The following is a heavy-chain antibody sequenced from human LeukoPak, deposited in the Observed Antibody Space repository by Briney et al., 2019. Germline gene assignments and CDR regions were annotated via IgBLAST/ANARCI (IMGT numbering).Heavy chain of an antibody. J-gene: IGHJ4*02. D-gene: IGHD1-1*01. Sequence: KPSETLSLTCAVYGGSFSAYYWSGIRQSPGKGLEWIAEINHRGDTNYNPSVKSRVSISVDTSKNQFSLKVTSLTAADTAVYYCARGPTISETGHFDYWGQGTLVTVSS. CDR2: INHRGDT. CDR3: ARGPTISETGHFDY. CDR1: GGSFSAYY. V-gene: IGHV4-34*01.